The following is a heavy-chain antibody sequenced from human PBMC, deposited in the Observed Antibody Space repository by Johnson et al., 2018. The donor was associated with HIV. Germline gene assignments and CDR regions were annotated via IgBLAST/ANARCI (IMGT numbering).Heavy chain of an antibody. V-gene: IGHV3-7*02. J-gene: IGHJ3*02. CDR3: ASPDYERYYGAFDI. D-gene: IGHD3-10*01. CDR1: GFIYSVYW. Sequence: VQLVESGGGLVQPGGSLRLSCAASGFIYSVYWMSWVRQAPGKGLEWVANIKQDGSETYYADPVKGRFTISSDNSKNSLYLQMNSLRAEDTAVYYCASPDYERYYGAFDIWGQGTMVTVSS. CDR2: IKQDGSET.